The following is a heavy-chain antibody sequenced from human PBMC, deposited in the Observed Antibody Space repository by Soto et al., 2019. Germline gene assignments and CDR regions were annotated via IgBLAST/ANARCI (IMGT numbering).Heavy chain of an antibody. D-gene: IGHD1-20*01. Sequence: PGGSLRLSCAASGFTFSSYGMHWVRQAPGKGLEWVAVIWYDGSNKYYADSVKGRFTISRDNSKNTLYLQMNSLRAEDTAVYYCARDQPITGTTLRPDGAFDIWGQGTMVTVSS. CDR1: GFTFSSYG. CDR3: ARDQPITGTTLRPDGAFDI. CDR2: IWYDGSNK. J-gene: IGHJ3*02. V-gene: IGHV3-33*01.